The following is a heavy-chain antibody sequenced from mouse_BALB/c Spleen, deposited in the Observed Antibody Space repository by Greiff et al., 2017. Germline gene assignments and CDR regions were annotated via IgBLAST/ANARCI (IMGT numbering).Heavy chain of an antibody. J-gene: IGHJ3*01. CDR3: ARWRSRRGFAY. Sequence: VQLQQSGPELMKPGASVKISCKASGYSFTSYYMHWVKQCHGKSLEWIGYIDPFNGGTSYNQKFKGKATLTVDKSSSTAYMQLNSLTSEDSAVYYCARWRSRRGFAYWGQGTLVTVSA. CDR2: IDPFNGGT. D-gene: IGHD2-4*01. V-gene: IGHV1S135*01. CDR1: GYSFTSYY.